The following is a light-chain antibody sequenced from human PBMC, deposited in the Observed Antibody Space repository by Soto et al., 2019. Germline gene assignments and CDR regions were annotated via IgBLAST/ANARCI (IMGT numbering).Light chain of an antibody. V-gene: IGLV2-14*01. Sequence: QSALTQPASVSGSPGQSITLSCTGTSSDIGGYDSVSWYQRYPGKAPKLIIYDVNNRPSGVSNRFSGSKSGNTASLTISGLQAEDEADYYCTSYASSSTHVVFGGGTKLTVL. CDR3: TSYASSSTHVV. CDR1: SSDIGGYDS. CDR2: DVN. J-gene: IGLJ2*01.